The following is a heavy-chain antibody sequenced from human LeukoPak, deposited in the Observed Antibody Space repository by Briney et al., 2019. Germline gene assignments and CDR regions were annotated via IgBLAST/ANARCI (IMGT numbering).Heavy chain of an antibody. CDR3: ARLKTTVVTGAFDI. Sequence: GGSLRLSCAASGFTFSSYSMNWVRQAPGKGLEWVSGINWNGGSTGYADSVKGRFTISRDNAKNSLYLQMNSLRAEDTALYYCARLKTTVVTGAFDIWGQGTMVTVSS. CDR1: GFTFSSYS. V-gene: IGHV3-20*04. CDR2: INWNGGST. D-gene: IGHD4-23*01. J-gene: IGHJ3*02.